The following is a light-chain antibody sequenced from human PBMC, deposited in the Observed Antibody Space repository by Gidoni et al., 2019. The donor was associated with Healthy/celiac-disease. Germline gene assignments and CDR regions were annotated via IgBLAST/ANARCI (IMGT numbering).Light chain of an antibody. CDR3: QQYYSTPIT. J-gene: IGKJ5*01. CDR2: WAS. CDR1: QSVLYSSNNKNY. V-gene: IGKV4-1*01. Sequence: DIMMPPPPDSLSVSLVERATIHCKSSQSVLYSSNNKNYLAWYQQKPGQPPKLLIYWASTRESGVPDRFSGSGSGTDFTLTISSLQAEDVAVYYCQQYYSTPITFGQGTRLEIK.